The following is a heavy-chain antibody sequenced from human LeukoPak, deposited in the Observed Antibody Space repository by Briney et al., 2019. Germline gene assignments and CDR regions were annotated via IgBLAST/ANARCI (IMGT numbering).Heavy chain of an antibody. D-gene: IGHD4-17*01. CDR3: ASSDYGAYNWFDP. CDR2: INHSGST. V-gene: IGHV4-34*01. CDR1: GGSFSGYY. J-gene: IGHJ5*02. Sequence: PSETLSLTCAVYGGSFSGYYWSWIRQPPGKGLEWIGEINHSGSTNYNPSLKSRVTISVDTSKNQFSLKLSSVTAADTAVYYCASSDYGAYNWFDPWGQETLVTVSS.